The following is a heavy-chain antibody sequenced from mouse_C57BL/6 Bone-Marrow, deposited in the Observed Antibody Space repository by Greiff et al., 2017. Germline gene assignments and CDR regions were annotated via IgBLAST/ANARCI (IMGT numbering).Heavy chain of an antibody. CDR3: ARHRGYRFDY. J-gene: IGHJ2*01. Sequence: EVQLVESGGGLVKPGGSLKLSCAASGFTFSSYTMSWVRQTPEQRLEWVATISGGGGNTYYPDSVKGRFTISRDNAKNTLYLQMSSLRSEDTAVYYCARHRGYRFDYWGQGTTLTVSS. CDR2: ISGGGGNT. D-gene: IGHD3-1*01. V-gene: IGHV5-9*04. CDR1: GFTFSSYT.